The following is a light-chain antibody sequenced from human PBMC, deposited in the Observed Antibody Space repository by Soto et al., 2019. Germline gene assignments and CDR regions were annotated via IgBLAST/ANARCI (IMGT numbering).Light chain of an antibody. CDR3: QQYGSSMYT. Sequence: EIVLTQSPGTLSLSPGERATLSCRASQSVSSSYLAWYQQKPGQAPRLLIYGASSRATGIPDRFSGSGSGIDFTLTISRLEPEDFAVYYCQQYGSSMYTLGQGTKLEIK. CDR1: QSVSSSY. J-gene: IGKJ2*01. V-gene: IGKV3-20*01. CDR2: GAS.